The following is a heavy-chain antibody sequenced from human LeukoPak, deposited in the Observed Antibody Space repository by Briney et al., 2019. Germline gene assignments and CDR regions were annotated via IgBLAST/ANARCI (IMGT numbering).Heavy chain of an antibody. V-gene: IGHV3-7*03. CDR2: IKEDGTET. J-gene: IGHJ4*02. CDR1: GFMFSSNW. D-gene: IGHD5-24*01. CDR3: AKEGRSLQTY. Sequence: PGGSLRLSCAASGFMFSSNWMSWVRLAPGKGLERVANIKEDGTETYYVDSVKGRFTISRDNAKNSLYLQMNSLRVEDTAVYYCAKEGRSLQTYWGQGVLVTVSS.